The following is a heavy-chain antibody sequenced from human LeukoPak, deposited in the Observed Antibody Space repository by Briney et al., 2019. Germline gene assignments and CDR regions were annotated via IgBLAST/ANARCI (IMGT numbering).Heavy chain of an antibody. CDR3: ARWPYYYDSSGYYQTVFDY. CDR1: GGSFSGYY. CDR2: INHSGST. J-gene: IGHJ4*02. D-gene: IGHD3-22*01. V-gene: IGHV4-34*01. Sequence: SETLSLTCAVYGGSFSGYYWSWIRQPPGKGLEWIGEINHSGSTNYDPSLKSRVTISVDTSKNQFSLKLSSVTAADTAVYYCARWPYYYDSSGYYQTVFDYWGQGTLVTVSS.